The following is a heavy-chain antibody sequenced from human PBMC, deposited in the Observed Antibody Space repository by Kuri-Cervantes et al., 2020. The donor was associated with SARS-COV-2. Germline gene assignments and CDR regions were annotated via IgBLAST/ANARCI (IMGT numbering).Heavy chain of an antibody. CDR3: ARYPVGGSYGLFDY. D-gene: IGHD1-26*01. Sequence: GGSLRLSCAASGFTFSTYSMNWVRQAPGKGLEWVSYIRSSSSTIYYADSVKGRFTISRDNAKNALYLQMNSLRDEDTAVYYCARYPVGGSYGLFDYWGQGTLVTVSS. CDR2: IRSSSSTI. J-gene: IGHJ4*02. V-gene: IGHV3-48*02. CDR1: GFTFSTYS.